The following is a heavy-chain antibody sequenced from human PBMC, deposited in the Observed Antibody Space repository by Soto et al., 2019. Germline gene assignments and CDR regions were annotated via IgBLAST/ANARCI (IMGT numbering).Heavy chain of an antibody. CDR2: IYYSGST. Sequence: SETLSLTCTVSGGSISSGDYYWSWIRQPPGKGLEWIGYIYYSGSTYYNPSLKSRVTISVDTSKNQFSLKLSSVTAADTAVYYCARGYSGYDRFLGYWGQGTLVTVSS. V-gene: IGHV4-30-4*01. J-gene: IGHJ4*02. D-gene: IGHD5-12*01. CDR1: GGSISSGDYY. CDR3: ARGYSGYDRFLGY.